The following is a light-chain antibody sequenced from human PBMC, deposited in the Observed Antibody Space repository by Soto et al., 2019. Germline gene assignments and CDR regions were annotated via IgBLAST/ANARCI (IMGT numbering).Light chain of an antibody. CDR2: GAS. CDR3: QQYGSSPPYT. V-gene: IGKV3-20*01. Sequence: ETVLTQSPGTLSLSPGERATLSCRASQSISSSYLAWYQQQPGQAPRLLVYGASSRATGIPDRFSGSGSGTDFTLTISRLEPEDVAVYYCQQYGSSPPYTFGQGTKLEIK. CDR1: QSISSSY. J-gene: IGKJ2*01.